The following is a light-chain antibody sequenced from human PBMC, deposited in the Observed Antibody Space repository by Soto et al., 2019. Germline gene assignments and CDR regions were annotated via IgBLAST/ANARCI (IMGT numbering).Light chain of an antibody. J-gene: IGKJ5*01. CDR1: LGIRDD. CDR3: QQSYSIFMYT. V-gene: IGKV1-39*01. CDR2: AAS. Sequence: DIQMTQSPSSLSASVGDRVTITCRASLGIRDDLGWYQQKPGKAPTRLIYAASSLQSGVPSRFSGSGSGTDFTLTISSLQPEDFATYYCQQSYSIFMYTFGQGTRLEIK.